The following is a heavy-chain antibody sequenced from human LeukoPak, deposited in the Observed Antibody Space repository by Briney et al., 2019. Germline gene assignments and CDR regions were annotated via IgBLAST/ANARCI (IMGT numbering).Heavy chain of an antibody. CDR1: GYTFTGYY. CDR3: ARAGYDILTGYYMIDY. D-gene: IGHD3-9*01. J-gene: IGHJ4*02. Sequence: SVKVSCKASGYTFTGYYMHWVRQAPGQGLEWMGWINPNSGGTNYAQKFQGRVTMTRDTSISTAYMELSRLRSDDTAVYYCARAGYDILTGYYMIDYWGQGTLVTVSS. V-gene: IGHV1-2*02. CDR2: INPNSGGT.